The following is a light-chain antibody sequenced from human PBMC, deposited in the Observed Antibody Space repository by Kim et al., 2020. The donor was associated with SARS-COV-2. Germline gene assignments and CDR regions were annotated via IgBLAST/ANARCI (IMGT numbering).Light chain of an antibody. J-gene: IGKJ5*01. V-gene: IGKV1-17*01. CDR3: LQHNTYPIT. CDR1: QDIRND. Sequence: ASVGDRVTITGRASQDIRNDLGWYQQSPGRAPRRLIYGASSLQGGVPSRFSGSGSGTEFTLTISSLQPEDFATYFCLQHNTYPITFGQGTRLEIK. CDR2: GAS.